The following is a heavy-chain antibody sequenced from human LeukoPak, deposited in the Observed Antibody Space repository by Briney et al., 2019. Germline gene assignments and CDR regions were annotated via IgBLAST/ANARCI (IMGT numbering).Heavy chain of an antibody. Sequence: PSETLSLTCTVSGGSISSYYWSWIRQPAGKGLEWIGRIYTSGSTNYNPSLKSRVTMSVDTSKNQFSLKLSSVTAADTAVYYCARGLNTMVRGVIIKNWFDPWGQGTLVTVSS. V-gene: IGHV4-4*07. CDR2: IYTSGST. D-gene: IGHD3-10*01. CDR1: GGSISSYY. J-gene: IGHJ5*02. CDR3: ARGLNTMVRGVIIKNWFDP.